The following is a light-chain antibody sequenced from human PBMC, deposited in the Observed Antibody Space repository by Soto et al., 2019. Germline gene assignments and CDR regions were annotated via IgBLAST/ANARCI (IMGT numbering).Light chain of an antibody. Sequence: VLTQSQGTLSLSPGERSTLACMASQTVRNNYLAWYQQKPGQAPRLLIYDASSRATGIPDRFSGGGSGTDFTLTISRLEPEDFAVYYCQQFSSYPLTFGGGTNVDI. CDR1: QTVRNNY. CDR3: QQFSSYPLT. J-gene: IGKJ4*01. V-gene: IGKV3-20*01. CDR2: DAS.